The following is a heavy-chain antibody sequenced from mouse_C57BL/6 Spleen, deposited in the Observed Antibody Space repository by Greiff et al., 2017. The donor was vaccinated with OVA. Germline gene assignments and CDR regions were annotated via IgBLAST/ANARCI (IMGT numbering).Heavy chain of an antibody. CDR3: ARLSDDGYYYFDY. CDR1: GYTFTSYW. CDR2: IDPSDSET. Sequence: VQLQQPGAELVRPGSSVKLSCKASGYTFTSYWMHWVKQRPIQGLEWIGNIDPSDSETHYNQKFKDKATLTVDKSSSTAYMQLSSLTSEDSAVYYCARLSDDGYYYFDYWGQGTTLTVSS. J-gene: IGHJ2*01. D-gene: IGHD2-3*01. V-gene: IGHV1-52*01.